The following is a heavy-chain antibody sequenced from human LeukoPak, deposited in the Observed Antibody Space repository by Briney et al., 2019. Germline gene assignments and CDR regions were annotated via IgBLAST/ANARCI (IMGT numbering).Heavy chain of an antibody. Sequence: SETLSLTCTVSGGSISSGSYYWSWIRQPAGKGLEWIGRIYTSGSTNYNPSLKSRVTISVDTSKNQFSLKLSSVTAADTAVYYCARGLSIQLWSDPYYYYGMDVWGQGTTVTVSS. D-gene: IGHD5-18*01. CDR2: IYTSGST. CDR3: ARGLSIQLWSDPYYYYGMDV. J-gene: IGHJ6*02. V-gene: IGHV4-61*02. CDR1: GGSISSGSYY.